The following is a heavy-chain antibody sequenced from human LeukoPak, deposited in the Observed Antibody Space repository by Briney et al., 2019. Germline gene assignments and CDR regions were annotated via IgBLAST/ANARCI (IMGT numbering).Heavy chain of an antibody. J-gene: IGHJ6*03. CDR1: GYTFTSYG. CDR3: ATLPDSSSWYEWDYYYYMDV. CDR2: FDPEDGET. D-gene: IGHD6-13*01. Sequence: ASVKVSCKASGYTFTSYGISWVRQAPGQGPEWMGGFDPEDGETIYAQKFQGRVTMTEDTSTDTAYMELSSLRSEDTAVYYCATLPDSSSWYEWDYYYYMDVWGKGTTVTVSS. V-gene: IGHV1-24*01.